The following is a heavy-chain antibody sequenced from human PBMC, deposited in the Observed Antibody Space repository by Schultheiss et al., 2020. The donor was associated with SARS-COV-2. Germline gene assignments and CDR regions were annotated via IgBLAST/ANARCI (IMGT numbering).Heavy chain of an antibody. CDR3: ARDGETGYYFDY. Sequence: GGSLRLSCAASGFTFSSYAMHWVRQAPGKGLEWVAVISYDGSNKYYADSVKGRFTISRDNSKNTLYLQMNSLRDEDTAVYYCARDGETGYYFDYWGQGTLVTVSS. CDR1: GFTFSSYA. CDR2: ISYDGSNK. V-gene: IGHV3-30-3*01. D-gene: IGHD3-9*01. J-gene: IGHJ4*02.